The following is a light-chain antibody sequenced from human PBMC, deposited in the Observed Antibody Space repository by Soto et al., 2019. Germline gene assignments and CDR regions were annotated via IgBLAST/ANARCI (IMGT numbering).Light chain of an antibody. CDR1: QGIKNL. CDR3: QKYDSAPFFT. CDR2: GAD. Sequence: DIQMTQSPSSLSASVGDRVTITCRASQGIKNLLAWYQQKPGKGPTMLIYGADTLHSGVPSRFSGRGYGTNFTLTISSLQPEDVATYYCQKYDSAPFFTFGPGTKVDIK. J-gene: IGKJ3*01. V-gene: IGKV1-27*01.